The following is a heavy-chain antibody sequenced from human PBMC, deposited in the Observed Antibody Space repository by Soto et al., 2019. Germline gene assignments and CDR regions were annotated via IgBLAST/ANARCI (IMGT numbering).Heavy chain of an antibody. J-gene: IGHJ6*02. CDR3: ARAPGPQSNYYGMDG. CDR2: IDPSDSYT. CDR1: GYSFTSYW. V-gene: IGHV5-10-1*01. Sequence: GESLKISCKGSGYSFTSYWISWVRQMPGKGLEWMGRIDPSDSYTNYSPSFQGHVTISADKSISTAYLQWSSLKASDTAMYYCARAPGPQSNYYGMDGWGQGTTVTVSS.